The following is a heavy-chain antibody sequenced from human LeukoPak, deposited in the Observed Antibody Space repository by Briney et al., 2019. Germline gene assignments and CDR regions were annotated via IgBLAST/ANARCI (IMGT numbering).Heavy chain of an antibody. J-gene: IGHJ4*02. D-gene: IGHD3-22*01. Sequence: SQTQSLTCTVSGGSISSGGYYWSWIRQHPGKGLEWIGYIYYSGSTYYNPSLKSRVTISVDTSKNQFSLKLSSVTAADTAVYYCARVSGYYDSSGYWPFDYWGQGTLVTVSS. CDR2: IYYSGST. CDR1: GGSISSGGYY. CDR3: ARVSGYYDSSGYWPFDY. V-gene: IGHV4-31*03.